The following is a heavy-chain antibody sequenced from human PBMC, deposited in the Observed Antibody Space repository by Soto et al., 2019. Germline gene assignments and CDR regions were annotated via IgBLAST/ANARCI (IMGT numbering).Heavy chain of an antibody. CDR2: ISYDGSNK. V-gene: IGHV3-30*18. J-gene: IGHJ6*02. CDR3: AKVGRSGTNYYYYGMDV. D-gene: IGHD1-26*01. Sequence: AGSLRLSCAASGFTFSSYGMHWVRQAPGKGLEWVAVISYDGSNKYYADSVKGRFTVSRDNSKNTLYLQMNSLRAEDTAVYYCAKVGRSGTNYYYYGMDVWGQGTTVTVSS. CDR1: GFTFSSYG.